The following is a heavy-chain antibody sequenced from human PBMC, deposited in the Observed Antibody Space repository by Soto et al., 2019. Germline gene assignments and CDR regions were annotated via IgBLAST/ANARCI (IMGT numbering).Heavy chain of an antibody. CDR3: AKKRGYSYGRYYFDY. V-gene: IGHV3-23*01. Sequence: GGSLRLSCAASGFTFSSYAMSWVRQAPGKGLEWVSAISGSGGSTYYVDSVKGRFTISRDNSKNTLYLQMNSLRAEDTAVYYCAKKRGYSYGRYYFDYWGQGTLVTVS. CDR2: ISGSGGST. CDR1: GFTFSSYA. D-gene: IGHD5-18*01. J-gene: IGHJ4*02.